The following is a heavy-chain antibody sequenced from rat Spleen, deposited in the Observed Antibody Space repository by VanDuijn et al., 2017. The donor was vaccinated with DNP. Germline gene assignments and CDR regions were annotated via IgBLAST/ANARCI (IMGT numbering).Heavy chain of an antibody. J-gene: IGHJ3*01. V-gene: IGHV2-6*01. CDR2: ISSGGST. CDR1: GFSLTSYT. D-gene: IGHD1-2*01. CDR3: ASGTATWFAY. Sequence: QVQLKESGPGLVQPSQTLSLTCTVSGFSLTSYTVTWVPQPPGKVLEWIAAISSGGSTYYNSALKSRLSISRDTSKSQVFLKMNSLQTEDTAIYFCASGTATWFAYWGQGTLVTVSS.